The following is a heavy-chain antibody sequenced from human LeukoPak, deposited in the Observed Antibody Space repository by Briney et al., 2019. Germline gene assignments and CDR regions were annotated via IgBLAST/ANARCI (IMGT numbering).Heavy chain of an antibody. J-gene: IGHJ4*02. V-gene: IGHV3-23*01. CDR3: AKGGCSNYYGSGIDY. CDR2: ISGSGGST. CDR1: GFTFSSYA. D-gene: IGHD3-10*01. Sequence: PGGSLRLSCAASGFTFSSYAMSWVRQAPGKGLEWVSAISGSGGSTYYADSVKGRFTISRDNSKNTLYLQMNSLRAEDTAVYYCAKGGCSNYYGSGIDYWGQGTLVTVSS.